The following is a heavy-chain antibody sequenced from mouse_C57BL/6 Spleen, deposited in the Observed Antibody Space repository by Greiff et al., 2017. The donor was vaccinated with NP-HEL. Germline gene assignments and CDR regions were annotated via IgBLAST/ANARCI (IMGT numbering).Heavy chain of an antibody. CDR1: GYTFTDYE. V-gene: IGHV1-15*01. CDR2: IDPETGGT. Sequence: QVQLQQSGAELVRPGASVTLSCKASGYTFTDYEMHWVKQTPVHGLEWIGAIDPETGGTAYNQKFKGKAILTADKSSSTAYMELRSLTSEDSAVYYCTRDTTVVGPFAYWGQGTLVTVSA. D-gene: IGHD1-1*01. J-gene: IGHJ3*01. CDR3: TRDTTVVGPFAY.